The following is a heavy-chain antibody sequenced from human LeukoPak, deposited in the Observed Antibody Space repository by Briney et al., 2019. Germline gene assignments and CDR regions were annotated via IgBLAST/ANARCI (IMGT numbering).Heavy chain of an antibody. Sequence: PSETLSLTCAVYGGSFSGYYWSWIRQPPGKGLEWIGEINHSGSTNYNPSLKSRVTISVDTSKNQFSLKLSSVTAADTAVYYCARGRPYQPEVYYYGMDVWGKGTTVTVSS. J-gene: IGHJ6*04. CDR1: GGSFSGYY. CDR3: ARGRPYQPEVYYYGMDV. D-gene: IGHD2-2*01. V-gene: IGHV4-34*01. CDR2: INHSGST.